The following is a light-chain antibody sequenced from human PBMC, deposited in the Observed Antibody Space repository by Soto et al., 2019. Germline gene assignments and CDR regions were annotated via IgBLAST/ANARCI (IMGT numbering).Light chain of an antibody. V-gene: IGKV1-5*01. Sequence: DIQMTQSPSTLSASVGDRVTITCRASQYITNRLAWYQQKPGKAPKVLIFDASNLESGVPSRFSGSGYGTEFLLTISSLQPDDLATYWCQHYGGMWTFGQGTKVEMK. CDR3: QHYGGMWT. CDR1: QYITNR. J-gene: IGKJ1*01. CDR2: DAS.